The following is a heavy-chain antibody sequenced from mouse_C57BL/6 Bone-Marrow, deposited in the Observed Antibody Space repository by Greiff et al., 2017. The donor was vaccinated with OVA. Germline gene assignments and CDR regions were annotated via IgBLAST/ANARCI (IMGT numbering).Heavy chain of an antibody. Sequence: EVKLVESGGGLVKPGGSLKLSCAASGFTFSSYTMSWVRQTPEKRLEWVATISGGGGNTYYPDSVKGRFTISRDNAKNTLYLQMSSLRSEDTASYVCAREYSSIIPYIDYWGQGTTLTVSS. CDR2: ISGGGGNT. V-gene: IGHV5-9*01. CDR1: GFTFSSYT. D-gene: IGHD5-1*01. J-gene: IGHJ2*01. CDR3: AREYSSIIPYIDY.